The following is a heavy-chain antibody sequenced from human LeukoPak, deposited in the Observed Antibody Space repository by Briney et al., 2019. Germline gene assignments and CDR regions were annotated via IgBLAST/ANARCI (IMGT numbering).Heavy chain of an antibody. CDR2: IIPILGIA. CDR1: GGTFSSCA. D-gene: IGHD5-18*01. CDR3: ARDPNRDTATNWFDP. Sequence: ASVKVSCKASGGTFSSCAITWVRQAPGQGLEWMGRIIPILGIANYAQKFQGRVTITADKSTSTAYMELSSLRSEDTAVYYCARDPNRDTATNWFDPWGQGTLVTVSS. J-gene: IGHJ5*02. V-gene: IGHV1-69*04.